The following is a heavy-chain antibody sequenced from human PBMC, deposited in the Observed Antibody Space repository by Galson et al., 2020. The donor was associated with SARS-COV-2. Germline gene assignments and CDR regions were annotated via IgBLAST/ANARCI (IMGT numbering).Heavy chain of an antibody. CDR1: GFTFSTYA. Sequence: TGGSLRLSCAASGFTFSTYAMTWVRQAPGKGLEWVSGISGGGGSTYYADSVKGRFTISRDNSKNTLYLQMNSLRAEDTAVYYCAKGTQYGAYSNYWGQGTLVTVSS. D-gene: IGHD2-15*01. V-gene: IGHV3-23*01. CDR3: AKGTQYGAYSNY. J-gene: IGHJ4*02. CDR2: ISGGGGST.